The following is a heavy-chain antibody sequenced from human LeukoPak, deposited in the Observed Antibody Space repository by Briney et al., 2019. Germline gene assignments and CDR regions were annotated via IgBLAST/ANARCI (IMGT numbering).Heavy chain of an antibody. Sequence: SETLSLTCTVSGGSISSGDYYWSWIRQPPGKGLEWIGYIYHSGTTYYNPSLKSRVTISLGRSKNQFSLKLNSVTAADTAVYYCARFQSPNWVTDWGQGTLVTVSS. CDR3: ARFQSPNWVTD. V-gene: IGHV4-30-2*01. J-gene: IGHJ4*02. D-gene: IGHD7-27*01. CDR1: GGSISSGDYY. CDR2: IYHSGTT.